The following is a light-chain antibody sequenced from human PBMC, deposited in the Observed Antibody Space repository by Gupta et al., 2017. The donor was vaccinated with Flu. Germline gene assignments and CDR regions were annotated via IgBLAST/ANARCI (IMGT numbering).Light chain of an antibody. CDR3: QQRSNWPPIT. CDR2: DAS. J-gene: IGKJ5*01. V-gene: IGKV3-11*01. Sequence: IVLTPSPATLSLSPGERATLSCRASQSVSSYLAWDQQKPGQAPRLLIYDASNRATGIPDRFSGSGSGTDFTLTISSLEPEDFAVYYCQQRSNWPPITFGQGTRLEIK. CDR1: QSVSSY.